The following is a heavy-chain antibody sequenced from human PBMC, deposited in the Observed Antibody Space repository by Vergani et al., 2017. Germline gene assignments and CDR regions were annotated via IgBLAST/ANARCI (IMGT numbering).Heavy chain of an antibody. V-gene: IGHV4-59*01. J-gene: IGHJ2*01. Sequence: QVQLQESGPGLVKPSETLSLTCTVSGGSISSYYWSWIRQPPGKGLEWIGYIYYSGSTNYNPSLKSRVTISVDTSKNQFSLKLSSVTAAETAVYYCARWAHTWWYFDLWGRGTLVTFSS. CDR3: ARWAHTWWYFDL. CDR2: IYYSGST. CDR1: GGSISSYY.